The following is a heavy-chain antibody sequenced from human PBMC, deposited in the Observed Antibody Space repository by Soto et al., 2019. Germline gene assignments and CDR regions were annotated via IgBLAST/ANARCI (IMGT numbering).Heavy chain of an antibody. CDR3: ARVQRGTATTVVDAFDI. CDR2: MSHSGGS. Sequence: QVQLQQWGAGLLKPSETLSLTCAVYGGSVSVPNYYWSWIRQPPGKGLEWIGEMSHSGGSHFNPSLKSRVTIWVDTSTNQFSLKMSSVTAADTALYYCARVQRGTATTVVDAFDIWGPGTMVIVSS. J-gene: IGHJ3*02. CDR1: GGSVSVPNYY. D-gene: IGHD1-1*01. V-gene: IGHV4-34*01.